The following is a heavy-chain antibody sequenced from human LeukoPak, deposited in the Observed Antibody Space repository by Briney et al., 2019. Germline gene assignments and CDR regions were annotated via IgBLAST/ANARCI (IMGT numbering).Heavy chain of an antibody. J-gene: IGHJ4*02. CDR1: GFTFSSYA. CDR3: ARGWKYYYDSSGYLAYYFDY. CDR2: ISGSGGST. D-gene: IGHD3-22*01. V-gene: IGHV3-23*01. Sequence: PGGSLRLSCAASGFTFSSYAMSWVRQAPGKGLEWVSAISGSGGSTYYADSVKGRFTISRDNSKNTLYLQMNSLRAEDTAVYYCARGWKYYYDSSGYLAYYFDYWGQGTLVTVSS.